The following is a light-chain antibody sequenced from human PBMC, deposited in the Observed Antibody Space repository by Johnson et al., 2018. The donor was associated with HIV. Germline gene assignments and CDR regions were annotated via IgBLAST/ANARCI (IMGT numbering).Light chain of an antibody. V-gene: IGLV1-51*02. CDR2: ENN. J-gene: IGLJ1*01. CDR1: TSNIGNNY. CDR3: GTWDSSLSAHYV. Sequence: QSVLTQPPSVSAAPGQKVTISCSGSTSNIGNNYVSWYQHLPGTAPKLLICENNKRPSGIPDRFSGSKSGTSATLGITGLQTGDEADYYCGTWDSSLSAHYVIGTGTKLTFL.